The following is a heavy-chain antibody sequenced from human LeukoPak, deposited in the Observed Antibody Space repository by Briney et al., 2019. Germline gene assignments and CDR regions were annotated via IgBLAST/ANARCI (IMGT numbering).Heavy chain of an antibody. CDR2: IDSKTGNP. D-gene: IGHD4-17*01. J-gene: IGHJ4*02. CDR3: ARDQDDYGDYPTGPFDY. Sequence: ASVKVSCKASGYTFTSYSINWVRQAPGQGLEWMGWIDSKTGNPTYAQGFTGRFVFSLDTSVTTAYLQISSLKAEDTAVYYCARDQDDYGDYPTGPFDYWGQGTLVTVSS. V-gene: IGHV7-4-1*02. CDR1: GYTFTSYS.